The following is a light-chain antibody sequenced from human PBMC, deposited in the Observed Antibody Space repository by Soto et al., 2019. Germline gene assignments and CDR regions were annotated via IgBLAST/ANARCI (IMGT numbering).Light chain of an antibody. J-gene: IGKJ1*01. CDR3: QQSYSLPRT. Sequence: DIPMTQSPSSLSASVGDRVTITCRASQTIRNYLNWYQQKPGKPPKILIYAASTLQTGVPSRFSGSASGTDFTLTISSLQPEDFATYYCQQSYSLPRTFGQGTKVDIK. CDR1: QTIRNY. V-gene: IGKV1-39*01. CDR2: AAS.